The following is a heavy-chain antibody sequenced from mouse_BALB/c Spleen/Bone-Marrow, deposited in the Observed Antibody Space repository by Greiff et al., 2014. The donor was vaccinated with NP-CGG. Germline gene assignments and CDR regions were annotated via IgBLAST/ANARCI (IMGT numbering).Heavy chain of an antibody. CDR3: ARSGERYGAMDY. Sequence: EVQLQESGGGLVKPGGSLKPSCAASGFTFSDFYMFWFRQTPEKRLEWVATISNGGAYTYYPDSVKGRFTISRDNAKNNLYLQMSSLKSEDTAMYYCARSGERYGAMDYWGQGTSVTVTS. D-gene: IGHD1-1*02. CDR1: GFTFSDFY. V-gene: IGHV5-4*02. J-gene: IGHJ4*01. CDR2: ISNGGAYT.